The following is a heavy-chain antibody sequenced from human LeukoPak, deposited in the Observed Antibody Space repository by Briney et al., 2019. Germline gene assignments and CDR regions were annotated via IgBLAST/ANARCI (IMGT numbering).Heavy chain of an antibody. D-gene: IGHD6-13*01. Sequence: ASVKVSCKASGYTFTGYYIHWVRQALGQGLEWMGWINPNSGGTNYAQNFQGRVTMTRDTSISTAYMELSRLRSDDTAVYYCARAFSSSWYGPGDCWGQGTLVTVSS. V-gene: IGHV1-2*02. CDR1: GYTFTGYY. CDR3: ARAFSSSWYGPGDC. J-gene: IGHJ4*02. CDR2: INPNSGGT.